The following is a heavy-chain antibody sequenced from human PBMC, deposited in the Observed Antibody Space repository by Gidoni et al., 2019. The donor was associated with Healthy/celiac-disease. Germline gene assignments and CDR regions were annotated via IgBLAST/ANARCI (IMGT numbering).Heavy chain of an antibody. CDR1: GGSFSGYY. CDR2: INHSGST. J-gene: IGHJ6*02. Sequence: QVQLQQWGAGLLKPSETLSLTCAVYGGSFSGYYWSWIRQPPGKGLEWIGEINHSGSTNYNPSLKSRVTISVDTSKNQFSLKLSSVTAADTAVYYCARARKTRYCSSTSCYRYYGMDVWGQGTTVTVSS. CDR3: ARARKTRYCSSTSCYRYYGMDV. V-gene: IGHV4-34*01. D-gene: IGHD2-2*01.